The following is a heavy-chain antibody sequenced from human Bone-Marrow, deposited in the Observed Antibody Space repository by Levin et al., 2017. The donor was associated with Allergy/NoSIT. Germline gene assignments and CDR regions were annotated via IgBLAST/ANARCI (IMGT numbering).Heavy chain of an antibody. CDR1: GFTFSSYA. J-gene: IGHJ4*02. Sequence: GGSLRLSCTASGFTFSSYAMSWVRQAPGKGLEWVSAISDSGGNTYYADSVKGRFTISRDNSKNTLYLQMNSLRAENTAVYYCAKELKVAVVGTVGFDYWGQGTLVTVSS. D-gene: IGHD6-13*01. V-gene: IGHV3-23*01. CDR3: AKELKVAVVGTVGFDY. CDR2: ISDSGGNT.